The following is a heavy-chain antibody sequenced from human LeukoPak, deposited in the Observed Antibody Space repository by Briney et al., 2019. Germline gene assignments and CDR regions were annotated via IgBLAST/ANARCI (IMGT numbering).Heavy chain of an antibody. CDR2: ISSSTNTI. CDR1: GFTFSSYS. J-gene: IGHJ5*02. Sequence: GGSLRLSCAASGFTFSSYSMNWVRQAPGKGLEWVSYISSSTNTIYYADSVKGRFTISRDNAKNSLYLQMNSLRAEDAAVYYCARVGYCSTTSCQRYNWFDPWGQGTLVTVSS. D-gene: IGHD2-2*01. V-gene: IGHV3-48*01. CDR3: ARVGYCSTTSCQRYNWFDP.